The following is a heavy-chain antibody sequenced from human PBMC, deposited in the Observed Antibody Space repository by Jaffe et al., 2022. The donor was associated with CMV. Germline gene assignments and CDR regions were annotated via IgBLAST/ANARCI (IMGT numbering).Heavy chain of an antibody. Sequence: EVQVVESGGGLVKPGGSLRLSCAASGFTFTNAWMGWVRQPPGKGLEWIGHIKSLSEGGTTAYAAPVKGRFPISRDDSKNTLFLQMNSLKTEDTAVYYCATVTALMAHYDFSNTYYKDQWYFDYWGQGTLVTVSS. V-gene: IGHV3-15*01. CDR3: ATVTALMAHYDFSNTYYKDQWYFDY. CDR1: GFTFTNAW. J-gene: IGHJ4*02. CDR2: IKSLSEGGTT. D-gene: IGHD3-3*01.